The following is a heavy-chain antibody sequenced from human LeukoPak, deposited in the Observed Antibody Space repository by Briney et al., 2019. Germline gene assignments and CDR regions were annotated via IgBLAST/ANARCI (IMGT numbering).Heavy chain of an antibody. CDR1: GFTFNSYW. CDR2: IEQAGSHK. Sequence: GGSLRLSCAASGFTFNSYWMHWVRQAPGKGPEWVANIEQAGSHKYYADPVRGRFTISRDNAKNSLYLQMNSLGAEDTAVYYCASEGNDLGAFDMWGQGTMVTVSS. D-gene: IGHD1-1*01. CDR3: ASEGNDLGAFDM. V-gene: IGHV3-7*01. J-gene: IGHJ3*02.